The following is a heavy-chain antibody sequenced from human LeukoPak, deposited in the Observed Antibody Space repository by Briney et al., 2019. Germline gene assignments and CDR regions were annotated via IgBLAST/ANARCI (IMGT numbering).Heavy chain of an antibody. Sequence: GGSLTLSCASSGFTFSNYWMDWVRQVPGKGPVWVSRLNEDGSFTSYADSVMGRFTISRDNARNSLYLQMNSLRGEETAIYYCASDLSGARDSWGQGTLVSVSS. CDR1: GFTFSNYW. CDR2: LNEDGSFT. D-gene: IGHD1-26*01. J-gene: IGHJ4*02. CDR3: ASDLSGARDS. V-gene: IGHV3-74*01.